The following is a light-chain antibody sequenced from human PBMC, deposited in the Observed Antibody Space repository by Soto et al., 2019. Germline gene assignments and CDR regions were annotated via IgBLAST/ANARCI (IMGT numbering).Light chain of an antibody. CDR2: DDD. Sequence: QSVLTQPPSVSAAPGQKVTIYCSGSSXNIGGNSVSWYQQLPGTAPKLLIYDDDKRPSGIPDRFSGSKSGTSATLGITGFQTGDEADYYCGSWESSLSAYVFATGTKVTVL. CDR3: GSWESSLSAYV. V-gene: IGLV1-51*01. J-gene: IGLJ1*01. CDR1: SXNIGGNS.